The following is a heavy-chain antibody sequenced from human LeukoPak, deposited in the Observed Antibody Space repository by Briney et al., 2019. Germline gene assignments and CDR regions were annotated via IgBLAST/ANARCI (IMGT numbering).Heavy chain of an antibody. J-gene: IGHJ6*03. V-gene: IGHV3-30*18. CDR2: ISYDGSNK. Sequence: PGRSLRLSCVASGFTFSNYGMHWVRQAPGKGLEWVSIISYDGSNKYYADSVKGRFTISRDNSKNTLFLQMNSLRSEDTAVYYCAKHPGNFTGIVNYYYMDVWGKGTTVTVSS. D-gene: IGHD3-16*02. CDR1: GFTFSNYG. CDR3: AKHPGNFTGIVNYYYMDV.